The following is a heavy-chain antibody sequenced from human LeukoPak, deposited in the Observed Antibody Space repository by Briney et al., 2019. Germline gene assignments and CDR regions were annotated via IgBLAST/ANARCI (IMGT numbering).Heavy chain of an antibody. CDR2: INPKSGGR. CDR3: TRVAGSSAWPAEY. J-gene: IGHJ1*01. Sequence: ASVKGSRKTSRYTFTGYHMHSVRQAPGLGVEWMGWINPKSGGRKYAQKFQGRVTTTRDTSISTAYLELSRLGSDDTAVYYCTRVAGSSAWPAEYWGQGPLVPVSS. D-gene: IGHD6-19*01. V-gene: IGHV1-2*02. CDR1: RYTFTGYH.